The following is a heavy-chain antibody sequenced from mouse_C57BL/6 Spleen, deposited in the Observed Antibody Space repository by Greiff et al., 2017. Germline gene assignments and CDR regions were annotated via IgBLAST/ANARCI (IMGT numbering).Heavy chain of an antibody. CDR2: ISYDGSN. Sequence: EVHLVESGPGLVKPSQSLSLTCSVTGYSITSGYYWNWIRQFPGNKLEWMGYISYDGSNNYNPSLKNRISITRDTSKNQFFLKLNSVTTEDTATYYCAAYYSNYDWYFDVWGTGTTVTVSS. J-gene: IGHJ1*03. V-gene: IGHV3-6*01. D-gene: IGHD2-5*01. CDR1: GYSITSGYY. CDR3: AAYYSNYDWYFDV.